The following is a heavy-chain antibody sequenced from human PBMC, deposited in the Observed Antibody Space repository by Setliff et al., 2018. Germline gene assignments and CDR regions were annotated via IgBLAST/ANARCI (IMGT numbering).Heavy chain of an antibody. CDR3: AKGRGSSFAAQNY. CDR1: GFTFSSYA. CDR2: ISGSGGST. D-gene: IGHD6-6*01. Sequence: GGSLRLSCAASGFTFSSYAMSWVRQAPGKGLEWVSAISGSGGSTYYADSVKGRFTISRDNSKNTLYLQMNNLRGEDTAVYYCAKGRGSSFAAQNYWGQGTLVTVSS. J-gene: IGHJ4*02. V-gene: IGHV3-23*01.